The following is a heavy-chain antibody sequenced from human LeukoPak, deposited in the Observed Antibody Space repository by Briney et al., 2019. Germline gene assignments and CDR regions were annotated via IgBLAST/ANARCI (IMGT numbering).Heavy chain of an antibody. D-gene: IGHD1-1*01. J-gene: IGHJ4*02. CDR1: GFTFSGHW. CDR3: VRDETLWTLDW. CDR2: LNERGTDS. V-gene: IGHV3-74*03. Sequence: GGSLRHPCTASGFTFSGHWLLWVRAAPGKGLVWVSRLNERGTDSMYAESGKGRFTISRDNAKNTVYLQMNSLRAEDTAVYYCVRDETLWTLDWWGQGTPVSVSS.